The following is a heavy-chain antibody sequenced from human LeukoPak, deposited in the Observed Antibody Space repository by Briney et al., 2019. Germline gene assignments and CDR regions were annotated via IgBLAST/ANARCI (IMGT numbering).Heavy chain of an antibody. Sequence: PGGSLRLSCAASGFTFSSFGMSWVRQAPGKGLEWVSSLNSNGGGTYYSDSLKGRFTISRDNSKNTLYLQMNSLRGDDTAVYYCAKATYSGSFPYFDSWGPGTLVTVSS. CDR3: AKATYSGSFPYFDS. V-gene: IGHV3-23*01. CDR1: GFTFSSFG. D-gene: IGHD1-26*01. CDR2: LNSNGGGT. J-gene: IGHJ4*02.